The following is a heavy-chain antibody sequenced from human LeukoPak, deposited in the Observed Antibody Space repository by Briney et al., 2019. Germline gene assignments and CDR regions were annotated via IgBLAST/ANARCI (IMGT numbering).Heavy chain of an antibody. CDR2: IRSDGSNT. CDR1: GFTFISYG. CDR3: VADFDY. V-gene: IGHV3-30*02. Sequence: PGGSLRLSCVASGFTFISYGMHWVRQAPGGGLDWVAYIRSDGSNTYYADSVKGRFTISRDNSENTVYLQMNSLRTEDTAVYYCVADFDYWGQGTLVTVSS. J-gene: IGHJ4*02.